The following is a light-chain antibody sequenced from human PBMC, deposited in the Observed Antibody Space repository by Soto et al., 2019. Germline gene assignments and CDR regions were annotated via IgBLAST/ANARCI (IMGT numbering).Light chain of an antibody. Sequence: EIVMTQSTATLSVSPGERTTLSCRADQSLNNNLAWYQQKPGQAPRLLIYGASARATGVPARFSGSGSETEFTLTISSVQSEDCAVYFCQQYSHWPPYTFGQWTKLEIK. V-gene: IGKV3-15*01. J-gene: IGKJ2*01. CDR3: QQYSHWPPYT. CDR2: GAS. CDR1: QSLNNN.